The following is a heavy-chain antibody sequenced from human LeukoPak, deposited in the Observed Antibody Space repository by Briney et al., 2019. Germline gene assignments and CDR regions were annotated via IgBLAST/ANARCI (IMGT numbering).Heavy chain of an antibody. CDR2: INPSGSST. CDR1: GYTFNTYY. V-gene: IGHV1-46*02. Sequence: ASVNVPCKASGYTFNTYYMHWMRQAPGQGLEWMGRINPSGSSTSYAQQFQGRITMTRDTSTSTLYMELSSLGSDDTAVYYCARAHTSAPGTLFDYWGQGTPVTVSS. D-gene: IGHD3-3*01. CDR3: ARAHTSAPGTLFDY. J-gene: IGHJ4*02.